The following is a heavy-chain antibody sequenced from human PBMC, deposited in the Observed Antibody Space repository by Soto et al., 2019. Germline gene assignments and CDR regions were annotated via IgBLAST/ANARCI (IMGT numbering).Heavy chain of an antibody. D-gene: IGHD6-19*01. J-gene: IGHJ4*02. CDR2: IDPSDSYI. CDR1: GYTFSGHW. Sequence: GESLKISCKTSGYTFSGHWISWVRQVPGKGLQWMGNIDPSDSYINYNPAFRGHVTFSVDKSNSTAYLHWRSLGPSDTAIYYCARHGAAIWLGYWGQGTLVTVSS. CDR3: ARHGAAIWLGY. V-gene: IGHV5-10-1*01.